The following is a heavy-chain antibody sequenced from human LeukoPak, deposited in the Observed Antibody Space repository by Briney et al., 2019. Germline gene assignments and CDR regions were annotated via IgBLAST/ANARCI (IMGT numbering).Heavy chain of an antibody. CDR3: AKDSGTYYKGFDH. V-gene: IGHV3-23*01. J-gene: IGHJ4*02. CDR1: GFTFSSYA. Sequence: GGSLRLSCAVSGFTFSSYAMSWVRQAPGKGLEWVSTLSGSGSSTYYADSVKGRFTISRDNSKNTLYLQMNSLRAEDTAVYYCAKDSGTYYKGFDHWGQGTLVAVSS. CDR2: LSGSGSST. D-gene: IGHD1-26*01.